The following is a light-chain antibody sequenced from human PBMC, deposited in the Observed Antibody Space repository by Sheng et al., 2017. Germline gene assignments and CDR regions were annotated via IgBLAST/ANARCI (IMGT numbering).Light chain of an antibody. V-gene: IGKV1-6*02. CDR2: GAT. CDR3: LQGYDFPWT. Sequence: AIQMTQSPSSLSASPGDVVTITCRASQDITNDLTWYQHRPGKVPKLLIHGATRLEGGVPSRFSGSGSGTHFTLTITNLQPEDFATYYCLQGYDFPWTFGQGTNLDIK. CDR1: QDITND. J-gene: IGKJ1*01.